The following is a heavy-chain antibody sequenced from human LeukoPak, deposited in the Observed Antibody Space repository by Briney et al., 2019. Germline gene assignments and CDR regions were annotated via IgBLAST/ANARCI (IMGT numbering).Heavy chain of an antibody. V-gene: IGHV3-21*01. Sequence: GGSLRLSCAGSGFTFSSHSMNWVRQAPGKGLEWVSSISSSVNYIYYADSVKGRFTISRDNAKNSLYLQLTSLRAEDTALYYCARDRGRNSFDYWGQGTLVSVSS. CDR2: ISSSVNYI. CDR3: ARDRGRNSFDY. J-gene: IGHJ4*02. CDR1: GFTFSSHS. D-gene: IGHD1-14*01.